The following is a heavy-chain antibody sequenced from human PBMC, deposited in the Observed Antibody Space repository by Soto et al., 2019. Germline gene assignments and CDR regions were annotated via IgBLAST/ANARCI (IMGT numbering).Heavy chain of an antibody. CDR2: ISGSGGST. J-gene: IGHJ6*02. V-gene: IGHV3-23*01. CDR1: GFTFSSYA. Sequence: GGSLRLSCAASGFTFSSYAMSWVRQAPGKGLEWVSAISGSGGSTYYADSVKGRFTISRDNSKNTLYLQMNSLRAEDTAVYYCARDRGEYSSWRGLYSYYGMDVWGQGTTVTVSS. CDR3: ARDRGEYSSWRGLYSYYGMDV. D-gene: IGHD5-18*01.